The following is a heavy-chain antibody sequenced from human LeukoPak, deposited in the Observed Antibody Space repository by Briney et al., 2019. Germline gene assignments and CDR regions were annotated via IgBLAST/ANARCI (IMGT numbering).Heavy chain of an antibody. CDR3: ARLPGIAVAGKGLPDS. J-gene: IGHJ4*02. CDR2: IYYSGST. V-gene: IGHV4-39*01. CDR1: GDSINSDSYY. Sequence: PSETLSLTCTVSGDSINSDSYYWGWIRQPPGKGLAWIGSIYYSGSTYYNPSLKSRVTISGDTSKNQFSLKLNSVTAADTAVYYCARLPGIAVAGKGLPDSWGQGTLVTVSS. D-gene: IGHD6-19*01.